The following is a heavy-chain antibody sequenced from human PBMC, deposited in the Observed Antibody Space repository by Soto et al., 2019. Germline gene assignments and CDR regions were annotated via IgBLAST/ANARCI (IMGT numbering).Heavy chain of an antibody. V-gene: IGHV1-69*06. D-gene: IGHD3-22*01. CDR2: IIPIFGTA. CDR1: GGTFSSYA. J-gene: IGHJ6*04. Sequence: AVKVSCKASGGTFSSYAISWVRQAPGQGLEWMGGIIPIFGTANYAQKFQGRVTITADKSTSTAYMELSSLRSEDTAVYYCALITQSYYYCGMDVWGKGTTVTVS. CDR3: ALITQSYYYCGMDV.